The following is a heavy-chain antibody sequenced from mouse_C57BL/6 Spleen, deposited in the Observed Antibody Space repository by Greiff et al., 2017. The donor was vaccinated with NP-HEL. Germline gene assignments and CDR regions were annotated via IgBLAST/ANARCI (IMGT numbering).Heavy chain of an antibody. CDR1: GYAFSSYW. CDR3: AREDYGSSPYYFDY. V-gene: IGHV1-80*01. J-gene: IGHJ2*01. CDR2: IYPGDGDT. Sequence: VQLVESGAELVKPGASVKISCKASGYAFSSYWMNWVKQRPGKGLEWIGQIYPGDGDTNYNGKFKGKATLTADKSSSTAYMQLSSLTSEDSAVYFCAREDYGSSPYYFDYWGQGTTLTVSS. D-gene: IGHD1-1*01.